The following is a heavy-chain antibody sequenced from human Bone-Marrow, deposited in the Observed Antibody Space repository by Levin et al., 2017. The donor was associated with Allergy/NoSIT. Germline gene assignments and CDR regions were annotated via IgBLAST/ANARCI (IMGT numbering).Heavy chain of an antibody. CDR2: ISSSSSSI. CDR1: GFAFSDYS. J-gene: IGHJ4*02. CDR3: AADPFYYGSGRFF. V-gene: IGHV3-48*01. Sequence: LSLTCAASGFAFSDYSMNWVRQAPGKGLEWISYISSSSSSIYYAESVKGRFTVSRDNAKNSLYLRVSSLRTEDTAVYYCAADPFYYGSGRFFWGQGTLVTVSS. D-gene: IGHD3-10*01.